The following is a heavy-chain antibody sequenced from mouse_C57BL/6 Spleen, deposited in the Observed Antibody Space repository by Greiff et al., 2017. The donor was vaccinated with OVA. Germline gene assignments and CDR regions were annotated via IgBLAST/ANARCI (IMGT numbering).Heavy chain of an antibody. V-gene: IGHV5-6*02. Sequence: EVKLVESGGDLVKPGGSLKLSCAASGFTFSSYGMSWVRQTPDKRLEWVATISSGGSYTYYPDSVKGRFTISRDNAKNTLYLQMSSLKSEDTAMYYCARQNWEKYFDYWGQGTTLTVSS. CDR3: ARQNWEKYFDY. J-gene: IGHJ2*01. CDR2: ISSGGSYT. D-gene: IGHD4-1*01. CDR1: GFTFSSYG.